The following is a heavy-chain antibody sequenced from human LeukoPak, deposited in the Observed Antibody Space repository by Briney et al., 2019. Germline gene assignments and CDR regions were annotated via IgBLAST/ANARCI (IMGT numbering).Heavy chain of an antibody. CDR2: ISSDGSST. Sequence: GGSLRLSCAASGFTFSSYSMNWVRQAPGKGLVWVSRISSDGSSTNYADSVKGRFTISRDNAKNTVYLQMNSLRGEDTAVYYCTKGGTTSAFFDFWGQGSLVTVSS. CDR1: GFTFSSYS. CDR3: TKGGTTSAFFDF. V-gene: IGHV3-74*01. D-gene: IGHD1-14*01. J-gene: IGHJ4*02.